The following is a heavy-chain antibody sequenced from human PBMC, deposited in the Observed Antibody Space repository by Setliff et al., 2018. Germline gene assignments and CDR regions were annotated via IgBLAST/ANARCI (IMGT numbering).Heavy chain of an antibody. CDR1: GGTFKDYG. J-gene: IGHJ6*03. D-gene: IGHD5-12*01. Sequence: ASVKVSCKASGGTFKDYGISWVRQAPGQGLEWVGGIVRLLRSANYAQRFQGRVTITTDESTSTAYMELSSLRSEDTAVYYCARERGDIVTTTSYYYYLDVWGKGTTVTVSS. V-gene: IGHV1-69*05. CDR3: ARERGDIVTTTSYYYYLDV. CDR2: IVRLLRSA.